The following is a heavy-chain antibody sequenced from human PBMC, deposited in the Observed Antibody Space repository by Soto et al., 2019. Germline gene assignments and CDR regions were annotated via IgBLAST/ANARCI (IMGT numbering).Heavy chain of an antibody. CDR1: GFTFSSYA. D-gene: IGHD4-17*01. V-gene: IGHV3-30-3*01. CDR2: ISYDGSNK. J-gene: IGHJ6*02. Sequence: HPGGSLRLSCAASGFTFSSYAMHWVRQAPGKGLEWVAVISYDGSNKYYADSVKGRFTISRDNSKNTLYLQMNSLRAEDTAVYYCARDLRDCGDYAPRQYYYGMDVWGQGTTVTVSS. CDR3: ARDLRDCGDYAPRQYYYGMDV.